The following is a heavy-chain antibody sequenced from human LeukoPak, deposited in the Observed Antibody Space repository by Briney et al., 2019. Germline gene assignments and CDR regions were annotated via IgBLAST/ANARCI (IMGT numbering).Heavy chain of an antibody. Sequence: ASVKVSCKASGYTFSSYGISWVRQAPGQGLEWMGWISAYNGNTNFAREFQGRVIMTTDTSTSTASMELRSLRSDDTAVYYCARDQGIYNHRIIDSWGQGTLVTVTS. J-gene: IGHJ4*02. CDR1: GYTFSSYG. CDR2: ISAYNGNT. CDR3: ARDQGIYNHRIIDS. D-gene: IGHD5-12*01. V-gene: IGHV1-18*01.